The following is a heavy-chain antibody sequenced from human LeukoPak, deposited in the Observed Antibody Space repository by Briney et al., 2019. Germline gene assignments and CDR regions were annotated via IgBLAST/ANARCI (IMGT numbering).Heavy chain of an antibody. CDR1: GFTFSNAW. CDR2: IKSKTDVGTT. D-gene: IGHD3-22*01. CDR3: TTDLYYDSSGYYYGGFNAFDI. J-gene: IGHJ3*02. V-gene: IGHV3-15*01. Sequence: GGSLRLSCAASGFTFSNAWMSWVRQAPGKGLEWVGRIKSKTDVGTTDYAAPVKGRFTISRDASTYPLYLKMNSLKPEDTDVCYCTTDLYYDSSGYYYGGFNAFDIWGQGTMVTVSS.